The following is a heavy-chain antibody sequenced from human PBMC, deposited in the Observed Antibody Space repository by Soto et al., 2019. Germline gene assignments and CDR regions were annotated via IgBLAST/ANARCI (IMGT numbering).Heavy chain of an antibody. Sequence: EVQLFDSGGGLVQPGGSLRLSCAASGFTFSGYALTWDRQAPGKGVEWVSAIRGGGGATFYADSGKGRCTISRDNSKITLYLQMNTLRAEDTAVYYCARKVSGSTGRPDLWYFDLWGRGTLVTVSS. CDR2: IRGGGGAT. CDR1: GFTFSGYA. CDR3: ARKVSGSTGRPDLWYFDL. V-gene: IGHV3-23*01. D-gene: IGHD3-10*01. J-gene: IGHJ2*01.